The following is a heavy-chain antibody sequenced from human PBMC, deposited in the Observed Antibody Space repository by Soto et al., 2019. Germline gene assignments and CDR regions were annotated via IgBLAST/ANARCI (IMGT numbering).Heavy chain of an antibody. V-gene: IGHV3-33*01. Sequence: QVQLVESGGGVVQPGRSLRLSCAASGFIFSTYDMHWVRQAPGKGLDWVAVIWYDGSNQDYADSVKGRFTISRDNSKKRLFLQRDSPRGEDTAVDYCARAYGVQSGTFDFWGQGTMVTVSS. J-gene: IGHJ3*01. CDR1: GFIFSTYD. CDR3: ARAYGVQSGTFDF. D-gene: IGHD1-1*01. CDR2: IWYDGSNQ.